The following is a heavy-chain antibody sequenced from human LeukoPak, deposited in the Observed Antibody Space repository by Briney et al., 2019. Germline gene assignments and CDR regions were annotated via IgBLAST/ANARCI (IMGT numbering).Heavy chain of an antibody. D-gene: IGHD2-8*02. CDR1: GFTFSSYG. CDR3: AKDLVDDAFDI. V-gene: IGHV3-30*18. Sequence: PGGSLRLSCAASGFTFSSYGMHWVRQAPGKGLEWVAVISYDGSNKYYADSVKGRFTISRDNSKNTLYLQMNSLRAEDTAVYYCAKDLVDDAFDIWGQGTMVTVSS. J-gene: IGHJ3*02. CDR2: ISYDGSNK.